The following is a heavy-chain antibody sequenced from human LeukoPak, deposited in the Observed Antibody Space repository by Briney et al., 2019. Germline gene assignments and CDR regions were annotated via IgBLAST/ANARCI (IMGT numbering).Heavy chain of an antibody. Sequence: GGSLRLSCAASGFPLSSYSMNWVRQAPGKGLEWVSYISSSSSTIYYADSVKGRFTISRDNAKNSLYLQMNSLRDEDTAVYYCARDRTPYYYDSSDFDYWGQGTLVTVSS. CDR2: ISSSSSTI. V-gene: IGHV3-48*02. CDR1: GFPLSSYS. J-gene: IGHJ4*02. CDR3: ARDRTPYYYDSSDFDY. D-gene: IGHD3-22*01.